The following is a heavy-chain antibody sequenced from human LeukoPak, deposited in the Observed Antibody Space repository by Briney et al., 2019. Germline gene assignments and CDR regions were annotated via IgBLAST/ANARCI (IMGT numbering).Heavy chain of an antibody. CDR2: ISGSGGST. Sequence: GGSLRLSCAASGFTFSSFAMSWVRQAPGKGLEWVSDISGSGGSTYYADSVKGRFTISRDNSKNTLYLQMNSLRAEDTAVYYCAKVGYCSSTSCPNDYLGQGTLVTVSS. D-gene: IGHD2-2*01. CDR3: AKVGYCSSTSCPNDY. CDR1: GFTFSSFA. V-gene: IGHV3-23*01. J-gene: IGHJ4*02.